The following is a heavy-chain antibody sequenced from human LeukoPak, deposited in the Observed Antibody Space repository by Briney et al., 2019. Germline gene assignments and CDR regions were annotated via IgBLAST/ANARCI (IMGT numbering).Heavy chain of an antibody. Sequence: SVKVSCKASGGTFSSYAISWVRQAPGQGLEWMGGIIPIFGTANYAQKFQGRVTITTDESTSTAYMELRSLRSDDTAVYYCARQYARGSGSYYEDYWGQGTLVTVSS. CDR3: ARQYARGSGSYYEDY. CDR2: IIPIFGTA. D-gene: IGHD3-10*01. V-gene: IGHV1-69*05. J-gene: IGHJ4*02. CDR1: GGTFSSYA.